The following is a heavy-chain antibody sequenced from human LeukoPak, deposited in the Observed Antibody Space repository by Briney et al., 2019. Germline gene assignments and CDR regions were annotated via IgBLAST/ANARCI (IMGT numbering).Heavy chain of an antibody. CDR2: IYTSGST. V-gene: IGHV4-4*07. D-gene: IGHD6-13*01. Sequence: PSETLSLTCTVSGGSISSYYWSWIRQPAGKGREWIGRIYTSGSTNYNPSLKSRVTMSVDTSKNQFSLKLSSVTAADTAVYYCALGYSSSWYGHDAFDIWGQGTMVTVSS. CDR3: ALGYSSSWYGHDAFDI. CDR1: GGSISSYY. J-gene: IGHJ3*02.